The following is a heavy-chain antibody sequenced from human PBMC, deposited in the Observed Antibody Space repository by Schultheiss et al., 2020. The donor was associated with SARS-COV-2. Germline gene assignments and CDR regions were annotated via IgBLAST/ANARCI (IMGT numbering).Heavy chain of an antibody. CDR3: ARAPSGL. V-gene: IGHV4-59*08. J-gene: IGHJ2*01. Sequence: SQTLSLTCTVSGGSISSHYWTWIRQPPGKGLEWIGYIYYSGSTNYNPSLKSRVTISVDTSKNQFSLKLSSVTAADTAVYYCARAPSGLWGRGTLVTVSS. CDR1: GGSISSHY. CDR2: IYYSGST.